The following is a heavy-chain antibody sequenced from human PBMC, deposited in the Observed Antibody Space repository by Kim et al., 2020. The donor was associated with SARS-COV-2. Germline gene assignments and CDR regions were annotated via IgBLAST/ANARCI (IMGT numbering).Heavy chain of an antibody. CDR1: GGSFSGYY. D-gene: IGHD2-15*01. V-gene: IGHV4-34*01. CDR2: INHSGST. Sequence: SETLSLTCAVYGGSFSGYYWSWIRQPPGKGLEWIGEINHSGSTNYNPSFKSRVTISVDTSKNQFSLKLSSVTAADTAVYYCASGPGYCSGGSCYLFDYWGQGTLVTVSS. J-gene: IGHJ4*02. CDR3: ASGPGYCSGGSCYLFDY.